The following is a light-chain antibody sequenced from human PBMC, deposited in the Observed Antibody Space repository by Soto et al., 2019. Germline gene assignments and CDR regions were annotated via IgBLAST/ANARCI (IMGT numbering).Light chain of an antibody. CDR2: GTS. V-gene: IGKV3-20*01. J-gene: IGKJ1*01. Sequence: EIVLTQSPGTLSLSPGERATLSCRASQSVSSSYLAWYQQKPGQAPRLLIYGTSSRATAIPDRFSGSGCGTDFTLTISRLEPEDFAVYYCQQDGSSSWTFGQGTKVEIK. CDR1: QSVSSSY. CDR3: QQDGSSSWT.